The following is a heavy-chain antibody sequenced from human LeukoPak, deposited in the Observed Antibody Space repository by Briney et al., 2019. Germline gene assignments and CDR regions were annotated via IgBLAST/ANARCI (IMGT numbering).Heavy chain of an antibody. J-gene: IGHJ4*02. Sequence: PGWSLRLSCAASGFTFSSYSMNWVRQAPGKGLEWVSYISSSSSTIYYADSVKGRFTISRDNAKNSLYLQMNSLRAEDTAVYYCASEGGGYNWNYGGYWGQGTLVTVSS. CDR3: ASEGGGYNWNYGGY. D-gene: IGHD1-7*01. CDR1: GFTFSSYS. CDR2: ISSSSSTI. V-gene: IGHV3-48*04.